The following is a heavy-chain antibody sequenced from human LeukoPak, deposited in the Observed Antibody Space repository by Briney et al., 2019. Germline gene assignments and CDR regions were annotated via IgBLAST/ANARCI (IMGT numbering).Heavy chain of an antibody. D-gene: IGHD6-6*01. CDR1: GGSINNNY. J-gene: IGHJ3*02. CDR2: IYTTGST. CDR3: ARWADKSGSSSRVAFDI. V-gene: IGHV4-4*07. Sequence: TXSLXCTVSGGSINNNYWTWIRQPAGXGLEWIGRIYTTGSTNYNPSLQSRVSMSVDTSKNQFSLNVSSVTAADTAVYYCARWADKSGSSSRVAFDIWGQGTMVTVSS.